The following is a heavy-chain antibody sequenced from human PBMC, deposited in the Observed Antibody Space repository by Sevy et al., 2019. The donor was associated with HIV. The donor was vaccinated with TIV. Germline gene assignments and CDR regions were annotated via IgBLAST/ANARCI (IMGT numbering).Heavy chain of an antibody. CDR3: ARMGDYFDTSGYYPLKY. D-gene: IGHD3-22*01. CDR1: GYTFTGYY. CDR2: INPKTGGT. V-gene: IGHV1-2*02. Sequence: ASLKVSCKASGYTFTGYYVHWLRQAPGQGLEWMGWINPKTGGTYFAKKFQDRVTMTTGTSITTAYLELSGLRFDETAVYYCARMGDYFDTSGYYPLKYWGQGTLVTVSS. J-gene: IGHJ4*02.